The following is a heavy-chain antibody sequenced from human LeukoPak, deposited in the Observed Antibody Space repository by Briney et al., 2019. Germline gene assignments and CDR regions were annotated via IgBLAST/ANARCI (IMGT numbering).Heavy chain of an antibody. CDR2: IYYGGTT. CDR1: FGSISSDSHY. CDR3: ASTVRGFNWFDP. V-gene: IGHV4-39*06. Sequence: KPSETLSLTCTVSFGSISSDSHYWGWIRQPPGNRLEWIASIYYGGTTQYNPSLKSRVTISVDKSKNQFTLKLSSVTAADTAVYYCASTVRGFNWFDPWGQGTLVTVSS. D-gene: IGHD4-11*01. J-gene: IGHJ5*02.